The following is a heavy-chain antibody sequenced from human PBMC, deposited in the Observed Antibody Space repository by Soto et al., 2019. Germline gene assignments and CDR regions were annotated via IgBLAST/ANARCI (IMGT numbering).Heavy chain of an antibody. J-gene: IGHJ4*02. V-gene: IGHV3-23*01. CDR2: IAGSGDAT. CDR3: ARRDGPGGGYGGDC. CDR1: FTFNGQDMIYA. D-gene: IGHD3-10*01. Sequence: ELQLLESGGGLVQPGGSLRLSCAGFTFNGQDMIYAMTWVRQAPGKGLEWVSSIAGSGDATYYADSVKGRFTISRDNSRNTLYRQVTSRRGEETAVYYCARRDGPGGGYGGDCWGQGILVVVSS.